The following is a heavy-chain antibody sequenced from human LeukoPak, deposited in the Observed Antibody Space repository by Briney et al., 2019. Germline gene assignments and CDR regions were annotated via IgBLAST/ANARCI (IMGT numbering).Heavy chain of an antibody. Sequence: SETLSLTCTVSGGSISSYYWSWIRQPPGKGLEWIGYIYYSGSTNYNPSLKSRVTISVDTSKNQFSLKLSSVTAADTAVYYCARDTHYYDILTGYYNHYFDYWGQGTLVTVSS. CDR2: IYYSGST. D-gene: IGHD3-9*01. CDR1: GGSISSYY. J-gene: IGHJ4*02. CDR3: ARDTHYYDILTGYYNHYFDY. V-gene: IGHV4-59*12.